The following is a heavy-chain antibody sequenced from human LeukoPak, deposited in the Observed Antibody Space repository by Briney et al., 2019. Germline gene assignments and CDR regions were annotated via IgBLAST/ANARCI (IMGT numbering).Heavy chain of an antibody. D-gene: IGHD3-9*01. J-gene: IGHJ4*02. CDR3: ARTLRYQPQGLGY. Sequence: SETLSLTCTVSGGSISSSSYYWGWIRQPPGKGLEWIGSIYYSGSTYYNPSLKSRVTISVDTSKNQFSLKLSSVTAADTAVYYCARTLRYQPQGLGYWGQGTLVTVSS. CDR2: IYYSGST. CDR1: GGSISSSSYY. V-gene: IGHV4-39*07.